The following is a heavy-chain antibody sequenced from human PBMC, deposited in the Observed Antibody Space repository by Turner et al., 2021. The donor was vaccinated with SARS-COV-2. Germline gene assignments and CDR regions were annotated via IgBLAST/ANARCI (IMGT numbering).Heavy chain of an antibody. CDR1: GGSISSSSYY. V-gene: IGHV4-39*01. CDR2: IYYSGSA. CDR3: ARLMDTAMDYYGTDV. J-gene: IGHJ6*02. D-gene: IGHD5-18*01. Sequence: LQLQESGPGLVKPSETLSLTCTVSGGSISSSSYYWGWIRQPPGKGLEWIGNIYYSGSAYYNPSLKSRVTISVDPSKNQFSPKLTSVTAADTAVYYCARLMDTAMDYYGTDVWGQGTTVTVSS.